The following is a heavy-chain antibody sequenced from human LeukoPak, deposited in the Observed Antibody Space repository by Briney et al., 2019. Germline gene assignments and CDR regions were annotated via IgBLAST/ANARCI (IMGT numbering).Heavy chain of an antibody. V-gene: IGHV3-21*01. D-gene: IGHD5-12*01. Sequence: GGSLRLSCAASGFTFSSYSMNWVRQAPGKGLEWVSSISSSSSYIYYADSVKGRFTISRDNAKNSLYLQMNSLRAEDTAVYYCARDEKFKYSGYVRELDYWGQGTLVTVSS. CDR3: ARDEKFKYSGYVRELDY. CDR2: ISSSSSYI. CDR1: GFTFSSYS. J-gene: IGHJ4*02.